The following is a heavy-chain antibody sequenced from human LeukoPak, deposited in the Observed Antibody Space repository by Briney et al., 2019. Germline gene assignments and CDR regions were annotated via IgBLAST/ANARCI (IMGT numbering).Heavy chain of an antibody. V-gene: IGHV3-30*02. CDR1: GFTFSTYG. Sequence: GGSLRLSCAASGFTFSTYGMHWVRRAPGKGLEWVAFIWNDGSTKYYADSVKGRFTLSRDNSKNTLYLQMNSLRAEDTAVYYCARTHSSSWGIADYWGQGTLVTVSS. D-gene: IGHD3-22*01. CDR3: ARTHSSSWGIADY. CDR2: IWNDGSTK. J-gene: IGHJ4*02.